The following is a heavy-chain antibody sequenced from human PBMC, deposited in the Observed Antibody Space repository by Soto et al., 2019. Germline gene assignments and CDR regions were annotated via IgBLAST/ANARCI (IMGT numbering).Heavy chain of an antibody. Sequence: GSVKVSGTPSGYTFTGYYMHWGLQAPGQGVEWMGWINPNSGGTNYAQKFQGRVTMTRDTTLSTAYMELSRLRSDDTPVYYCARVATITIPILGYWGQGTLVTV. J-gene: IGHJ4*02. CDR1: GYTFTGYY. CDR3: ARVATITIPILGY. CDR2: INPNSGGT. V-gene: IGHV1-2*02. D-gene: IGHD5-12*01.